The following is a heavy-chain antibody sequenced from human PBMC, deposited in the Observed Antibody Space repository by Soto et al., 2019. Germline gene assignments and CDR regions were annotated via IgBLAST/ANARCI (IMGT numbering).Heavy chain of an antibody. CDR2: ITNRGDHT. Sequence: DVEVLESGGDLVQPGGSLRLSCAASGFTFRDYAMTWVRQAPGQGLEYVSSITNRGDHTYYADSVKGRFTISRDNSKNTLYLQMNSLRVEDTAIYYCARHVVDRGVHSWGQGTLVTVSS. D-gene: IGHD2-8*01. J-gene: IGHJ5*02. CDR3: ARHVVDRGVHS. CDR1: GFTFRDYA. V-gene: IGHV3-23*01.